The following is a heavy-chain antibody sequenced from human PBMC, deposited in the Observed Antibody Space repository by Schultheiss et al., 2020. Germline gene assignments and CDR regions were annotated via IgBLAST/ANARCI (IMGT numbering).Heavy chain of an antibody. Sequence: GGSLRLSCAASGFTFSSYAISWVRQAPGKGLEWVSAISGSGGSTYYADSVKGRFTISRDNSKNTLYLQMNSLRAEDTAVYYCAKPSAVAGTYYFDYWGQGTLVTVSS. J-gene: IGHJ4*02. D-gene: IGHD6-19*01. CDR2: ISGSGGST. CDR3: AKPSAVAGTYYFDY. V-gene: IGHV3-23*01. CDR1: GFTFSSYA.